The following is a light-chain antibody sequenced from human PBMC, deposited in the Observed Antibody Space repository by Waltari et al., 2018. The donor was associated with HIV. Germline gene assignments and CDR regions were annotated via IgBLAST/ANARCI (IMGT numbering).Light chain of an antibody. Sequence: DIQMTQSPSTLSASVGDRVTITCRASQSISNWLSWYQQKPGKAPKLLIYKASSLQSGAPSRFSGSGYGTEFTLTISSLQPDDLATYYCQQYNSYWTYGQGTKVEIK. J-gene: IGKJ1*01. CDR2: KAS. V-gene: IGKV1-5*03. CDR3: QQYNSYWT. CDR1: QSISNW.